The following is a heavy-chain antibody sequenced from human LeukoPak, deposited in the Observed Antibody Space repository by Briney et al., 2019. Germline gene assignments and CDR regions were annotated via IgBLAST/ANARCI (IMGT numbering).Heavy chain of an antibody. CDR2: INPNSGGT. CDR1: GYTFTGYY. Sequence: ASVKVSCKASGYTFTGYYMHWVRQAPGQGLEWMGWINPNSGGTNYARKFQGRVTMTRDTSISTAYMELSRLRSDDTAVYYCAREYSGSYFGWVYFDYWGQGTLVTVSS. V-gene: IGHV1-2*02. CDR3: AREYSGSYFGWVYFDY. J-gene: IGHJ4*02. D-gene: IGHD1-26*01.